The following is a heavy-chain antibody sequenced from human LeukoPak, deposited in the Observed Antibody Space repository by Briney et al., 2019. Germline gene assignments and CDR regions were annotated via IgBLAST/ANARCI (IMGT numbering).Heavy chain of an antibody. CDR3: AKDQLSGATSSGSFDS. Sequence: GGSLRLSCAASGFTFNNYAMSWVRQAPGKGLEWVSTITGSGGSTYSADSVKGRFTVSRDNSKNTLFLQLNSLRADDTALYYCAKDQLSGATSSGSFDSWGLGTLVAVSS. D-gene: IGHD6-6*01. V-gene: IGHV3-23*01. CDR1: GFTFNNYA. J-gene: IGHJ4*02. CDR2: ITGSGGST.